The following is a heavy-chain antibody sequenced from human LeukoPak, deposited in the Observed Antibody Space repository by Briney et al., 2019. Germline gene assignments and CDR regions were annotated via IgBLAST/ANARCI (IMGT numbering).Heavy chain of an antibody. V-gene: IGHV3-30*03. J-gene: IGHJ6*03. CDR3: ARRTLNYYDSSGYFSYYYMDV. Sequence: GGSLRLSCAASGFTFSSYGMHWVRQAPGKGLEWVAVISYDGSNKYYADSVKGRFTISRDNSKNTLYLQMNSLRAEDTAVYYCARRTLNYYDSSGYFSYYYMDVWGKGTTVTVSS. CDR1: GFTFSSYG. D-gene: IGHD3-22*01. CDR2: ISYDGSNK.